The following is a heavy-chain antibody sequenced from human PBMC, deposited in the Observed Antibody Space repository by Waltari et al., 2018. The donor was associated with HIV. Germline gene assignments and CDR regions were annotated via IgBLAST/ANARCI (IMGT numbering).Heavy chain of an antibody. V-gene: IGHV1-2*06. J-gene: IGHJ4*02. Sequence: QVQLVQSGAELQKPGASVEFSCRASGYSFTAYYMHWVRQAPGQGLQWIGRINPIIGSTNMPLTCQGRITMTRDTSSGAVFIEPRGLKFNDTALYYCARGESVSVSNIPPGYRFDFWGQGTLITVSS. CDR1: GYSFTAYY. D-gene: IGHD2-15*01. CDR2: INPIIGST. CDR3: ARGESVSVSNIPPGYRFDF.